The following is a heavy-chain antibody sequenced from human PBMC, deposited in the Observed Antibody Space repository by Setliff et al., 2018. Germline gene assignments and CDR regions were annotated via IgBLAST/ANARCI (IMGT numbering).Heavy chain of an antibody. CDR2: ISSYNNDIT. V-gene: IGHV1-18*01. D-gene: IGHD2-15*01. J-gene: IGHJ3*01. CDR3: AISSLSICSGGSCPNAFDV. CDR1: GYILKSYG. Sequence: GSVKVSCKASGYILKSYGISWVRQAPGQGLEWMGWISSYNNDITNYAQRFQGRVTMTTDTSTSAAYMELRSLRSDDTAVYYCAISSLSICSGGSCPNAFDVWGQGTMVTVSS.